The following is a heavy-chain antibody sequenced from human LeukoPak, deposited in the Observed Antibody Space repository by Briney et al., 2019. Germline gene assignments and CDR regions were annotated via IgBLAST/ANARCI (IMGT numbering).Heavy chain of an antibody. V-gene: IGHV3-30-3*01. J-gene: IGHJ4*02. CDR2: ISYDGSNK. CDR3: ARGARVDTQNECRLDY. CDR1: GFTFSSYA. Sequence: GGSLRLSCAASGFTFSSYATHWVRQAPGKGLEWVAVISYDGSNKYYADSVKGRFTISRDNSKNTLYLQMNNLRAEDTAVYRCARGARVDTQNECRLDYWGQGTLVTVSS. D-gene: IGHD1-26*01.